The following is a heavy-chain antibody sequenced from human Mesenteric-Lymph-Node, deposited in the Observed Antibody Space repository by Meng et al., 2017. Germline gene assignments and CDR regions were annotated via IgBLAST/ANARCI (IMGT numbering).Heavy chain of an antibody. CDR2: ISANGGST. V-gene: IGHV3-23*01. CDR3: ARGIQIWRF. J-gene: IGHJ4*02. Sequence: EVQLLESGGGLVQPGGSLRLSCAASGFTFSSYAMSWVRQAPGKGLEWVSVISANGGSTYYADSVKGRFTVSRDNSKNTLYLQMNSLRAEDTAVYYCARGIQIWRFWGQGTLVTVSS. CDR1: GFTFSSYA. D-gene: IGHD5-18*01.